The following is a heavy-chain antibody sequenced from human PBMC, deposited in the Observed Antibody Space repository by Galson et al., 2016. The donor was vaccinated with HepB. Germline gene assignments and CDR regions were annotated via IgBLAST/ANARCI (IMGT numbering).Heavy chain of an antibody. CDR3: ARGNDILTGYYGIDD. D-gene: IGHD3-9*01. V-gene: IGHV1-2*02. Sequence: SVKVSCKASTYTFTAFYIHWVRQAPGQGLEWMGRIDPNSGGTNYAQKFQGRVTMTRDTSITTAFLEVSSLTSDDMAEYYCARGNDILTGYYGIDDWGQGTLVTVSS. J-gene: IGHJ4*02. CDR2: IDPNSGGT. CDR1: TYTFTAFY.